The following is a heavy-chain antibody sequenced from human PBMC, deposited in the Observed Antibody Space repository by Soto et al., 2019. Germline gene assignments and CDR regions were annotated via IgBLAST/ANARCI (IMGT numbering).Heavy chain of an antibody. Sequence: GGSLRLSCAASGFTFSDYYMSWIRQAPGKGLEWVSYISSSGTTIYYADSVKGRFTISRDNAKNSLYLQMNSLRAEDTAVYYCARGYRSGGGWIYGMDVWGQGTTFTVSS. CDR3: ARGYRSGGGWIYGMDV. CDR1: GFTFSDYY. V-gene: IGHV3-11*01. J-gene: IGHJ6*02. D-gene: IGHD2-15*01. CDR2: ISSSGTTI.